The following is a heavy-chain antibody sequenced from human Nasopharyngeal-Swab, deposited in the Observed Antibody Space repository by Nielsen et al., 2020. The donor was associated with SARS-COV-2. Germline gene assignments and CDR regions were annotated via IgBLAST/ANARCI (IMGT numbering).Heavy chain of an antibody. CDR2: IYYSGST. CDR3: ARALGYCSGGSCPLWYYGMDV. V-gene: IGHV4-28*03. Sequence: WIRQPPGKGLEWIGYIYYSGSTYYNPSLKSRVTISVDKSKNQFSLKLSSVTAADTAVYYCARALGYCSGGSCPLWYYGMDVWGQGTTVTVSS. D-gene: IGHD2-15*01. J-gene: IGHJ6*02.